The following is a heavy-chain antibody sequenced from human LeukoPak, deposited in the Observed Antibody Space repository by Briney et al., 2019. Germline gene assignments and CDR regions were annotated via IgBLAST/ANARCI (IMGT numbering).Heavy chain of an antibody. CDR3: TLYSSSWGCFDY. CDR1: GFTFGDYA. V-gene: IGHV3-49*04. D-gene: IGHD6-13*01. CDR2: IRSKAYGGTT. J-gene: IGHJ4*02. Sequence: GGSLRLSCTASGFTFGDYAMSWVRQAPGKGLEWVGFIRSKAYGGTTEYAASVKGRFTISRDDSKSIAYLQMNSLKTEDTAVYYCTLYSSSWGCFDYWGQGTLVTVSS.